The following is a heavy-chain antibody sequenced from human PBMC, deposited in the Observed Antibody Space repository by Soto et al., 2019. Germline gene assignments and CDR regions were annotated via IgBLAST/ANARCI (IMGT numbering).Heavy chain of an antibody. J-gene: IGHJ6*02. CDR3: ARGGSSWYPLGMDV. Sequence: PXGTLSLTCAVSGGSVSSGSYYWSWIRQPPGKGLEWIGYIYYSGSTNYNPSLKSRVTISVDTSKNQFSLKLSSVTAADTAVYYCARGGSSWYPLGMDVWGQGTTVTVSS. V-gene: IGHV4-61*01. CDR1: GGSVSSGSYY. D-gene: IGHD6-13*01. CDR2: IYYSGST.